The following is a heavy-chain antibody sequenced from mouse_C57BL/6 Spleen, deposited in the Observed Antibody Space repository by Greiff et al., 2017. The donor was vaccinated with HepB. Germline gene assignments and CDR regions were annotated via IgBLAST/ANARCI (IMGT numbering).Heavy chain of an antibody. D-gene: IGHD2-5*01. V-gene: IGHV5-16*01. CDR1: GFTFSDYY. CDR3: ARDRGIVTRYWYFDV. J-gene: IGHJ1*03. CDR2: INYDGSST. Sequence: EVMLVESEGGLVQPGSSMKLSCTASGFTFSDYYMAWVRQVPEKGLEWVANINYDGSSTYYLDSLKSRFIISRDNAKNILYLQMSSLKSEDTATYYCARDRGIVTRYWYFDVWGTGTTVTVSS.